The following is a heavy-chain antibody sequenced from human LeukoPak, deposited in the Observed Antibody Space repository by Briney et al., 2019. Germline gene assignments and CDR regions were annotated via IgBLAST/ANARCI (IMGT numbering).Heavy chain of an antibody. CDR2: IYISGSGST. Sequence: SETLSLTCTVSGGSISSYYWSWIRQPAGKGLEWIGRIYISGSGSTNYNPSLKSRVTMSVDTSKNQFSLKLSSVTAADTAVYYCARGLELRRFDYWGQGTLVTVSS. CDR3: ARGLELRRFDY. J-gene: IGHJ4*02. CDR1: GGSISSYY. D-gene: IGHD1-7*01. V-gene: IGHV4-4*07.